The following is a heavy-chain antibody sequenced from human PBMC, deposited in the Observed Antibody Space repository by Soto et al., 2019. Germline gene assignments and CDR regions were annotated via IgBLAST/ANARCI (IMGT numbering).Heavy chain of an antibody. Sequence: QVQLVQSGAEVKKPGASVKVSCKASGYTFTSYDINWVRQATGQGLEWMGWMNPNSGNTGYAQKFQGRVTMTRNTSISTAYMELSSLGSGDTAVYYCAGGNTIFGVVTPRGGGGQGTLVTVSS. CDR2: MNPNSGNT. J-gene: IGHJ4*02. CDR3: AGGNTIFGVVTPRGG. V-gene: IGHV1-8*01. D-gene: IGHD3-3*01. CDR1: GYTFTSYD.